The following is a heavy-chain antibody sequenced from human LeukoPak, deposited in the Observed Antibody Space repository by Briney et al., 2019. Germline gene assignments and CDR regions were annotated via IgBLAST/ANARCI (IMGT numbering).Heavy chain of an antibody. D-gene: IGHD1-26*01. Sequence: GGSLRLSCAASGFTFSSYWMSWVRQAPGKGLEWVANIKQDGSEKSYVDSVKGRFTISRDNTKNSLYLQMNSLRAEDTAVYYCASSGSYRFDYWGQGTLVTVSS. V-gene: IGHV3-7*01. CDR3: ASSGSYRFDY. CDR2: IKQDGSEK. CDR1: GFTFSSYW. J-gene: IGHJ4*02.